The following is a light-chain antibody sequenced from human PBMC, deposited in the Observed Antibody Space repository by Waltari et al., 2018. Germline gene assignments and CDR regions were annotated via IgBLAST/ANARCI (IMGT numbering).Light chain of an antibody. J-gene: IGKJ1*01. CDR1: QSVSSN. CDR3: QQYNDWPRT. CDR2: GSS. V-gene: IGKV3-15*01. Sequence: EIVMTQSPATLSVSPGERDTLSCRASQSVSSNLAWYQQKPGQAPRLPIYGSSTRATGIPARFSGSGSGTEFTLTISGLQSEDSAVYYCQQYNDWPRTFGLGTRVEIE.